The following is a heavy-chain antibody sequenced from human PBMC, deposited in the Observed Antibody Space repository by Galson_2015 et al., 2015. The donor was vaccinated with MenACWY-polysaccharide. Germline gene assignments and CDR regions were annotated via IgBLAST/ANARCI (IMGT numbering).Heavy chain of an antibody. J-gene: IGHJ4*02. D-gene: IGHD5-18*01. CDR2: MNHKTGDA. CDR3: ARVGYSNDFDY. CDR1: GYSFTSYD. Sequence: SVKVTCKASGYSFTSYDINWVRQATGQGLEWMGWMNHKTGDAGFAQKFQGRVTMTRDTSISTAYMELSSLTSEDTAVYYCARVGYSNDFDYWGQGTLVTVSS. V-gene: IGHV1-8*01.